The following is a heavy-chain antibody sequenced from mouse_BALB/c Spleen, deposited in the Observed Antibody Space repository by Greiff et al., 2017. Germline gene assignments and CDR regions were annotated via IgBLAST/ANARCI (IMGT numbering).Heavy chain of an antibody. D-gene: IGHD4-1*01. CDR3: ARLGREAMDY. J-gene: IGHJ4*01. CDR1: GFTFSSYG. V-gene: IGHV5-6*01. CDR2: ISSGGSYT. Sequence: EVQGVESGGDLVKPGGSLKLSCAASGFTFSSYGMSWVRQTPDKRLEWVATISSGGSYTYYPDSVKGRFTISRDNAKNTLYLQMSSLKSEDTAMYYCARLGREAMDYWGQGTSVTVSS.